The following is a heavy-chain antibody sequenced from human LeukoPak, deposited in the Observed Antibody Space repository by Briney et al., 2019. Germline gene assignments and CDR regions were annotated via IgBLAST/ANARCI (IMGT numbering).Heavy chain of an antibody. Sequence: TLSLTCTVSGGSISSSSYYWGWIRQPPGKGLEWIGSMYYSGSTYYNPSLKSRVTLSVDTSNNQFSLQLRSVTAADTAVYYCARLTRTSGGTGGVYWGQGTLVTVSS. CDR2: MYYSGST. CDR1: GGSISSSSYY. CDR3: ARLTRTSGGTGGVY. D-gene: IGHD2-8*01. V-gene: IGHV4-39*01. J-gene: IGHJ4*02.